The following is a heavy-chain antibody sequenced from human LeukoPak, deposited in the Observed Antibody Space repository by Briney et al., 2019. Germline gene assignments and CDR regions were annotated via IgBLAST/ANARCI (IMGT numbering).Heavy chain of an antibody. D-gene: IGHD3-3*01. CDR3: ANPYVLRFLTGSWVNDAFDI. Sequence: GGSLRLSCAASGFTSSSYAMSWVRQAPGKGLEWVSAISGSGGSTYYADSVKGRFTISRDNSRNTLYLQMNSLRAEDTAVYYCANPYVLRFLTGSWVNDAFDIWGQGTMVTVSS. CDR2: ISGSGGST. CDR1: GFTSSSYA. V-gene: IGHV3-23*01. J-gene: IGHJ3*02.